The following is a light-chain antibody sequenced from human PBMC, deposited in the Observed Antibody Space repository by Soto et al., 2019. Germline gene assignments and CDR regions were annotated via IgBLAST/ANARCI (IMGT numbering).Light chain of an antibody. CDR2: DVS. J-gene: IGLJ2*01. V-gene: IGLV2-14*03. CDR1: SADVGGYNF. CDR3: SSYTSSRTHVV. Sequence: QSVLTQPASVSGSPGQSITISCTGTSADVGGYNFVSWYQHHPGKAPKLMIYDVSNRPSGVSNRFSGSKSANTASLTISGLQAEDEAGYYCSSYTSSRTHVVFGGGTKVTVL.